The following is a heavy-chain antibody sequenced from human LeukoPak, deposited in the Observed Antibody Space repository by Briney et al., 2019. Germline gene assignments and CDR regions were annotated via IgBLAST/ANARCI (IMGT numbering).Heavy chain of an antibody. V-gene: IGHV3-7*01. D-gene: IGHD6-13*01. J-gene: IGHJ4*02. Sequence: GGSLRLSCAASGFRFTNHWMSWVRQAPGKGLEWVANIKQDGSEIDYSDPMKGRFTISRDNTRNSVYLQVDSLRAEDTAVYYCARIGYSSSSFDYWGQGTLVTVSS. CDR3: ARIGYSSSSFDY. CDR2: IKQDGSEI. CDR1: GFRFTNHW.